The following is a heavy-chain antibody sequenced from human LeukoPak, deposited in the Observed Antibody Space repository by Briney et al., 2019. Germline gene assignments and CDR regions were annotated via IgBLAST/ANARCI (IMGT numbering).Heavy chain of an antibody. J-gene: IGHJ6*02. D-gene: IGHD3-22*01. V-gene: IGHV1-69*04. CDR3: ARMIMEYYYDSSGYYYYYGMDV. CDR2: IIPILGIA. CDR1: GGTFSSYA. Sequence: GASVKVSCKASGGTFSSYAISWVRQAPGQGLEWMGRIIPILGIANYAQKFQGRVTITADKSTSTAYMELSSLRSEDTAVYYCARMIMEYYYDSSGYYYYYGMDVWGQGTTVTVSS.